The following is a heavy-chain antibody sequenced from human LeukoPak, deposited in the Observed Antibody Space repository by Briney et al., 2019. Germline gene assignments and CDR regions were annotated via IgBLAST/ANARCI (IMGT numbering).Heavy chain of an antibody. D-gene: IGHD1-26*01. CDR2: IRPHSSAT. CDR1: GFTFTDYY. CDR3: PTEKDLLLDS. Sequence: ASMKVSCKSSGFTFTDYYIHWVRQAPGQGLEGMGYIRPHSSATISPQEFQGRVTMTEDTSTDTAYRELSSLRSEDTAVYFCPTEKDLLLDSWGQGTPVTVSS. V-gene: IGHV1-2*02. J-gene: IGHJ5*01.